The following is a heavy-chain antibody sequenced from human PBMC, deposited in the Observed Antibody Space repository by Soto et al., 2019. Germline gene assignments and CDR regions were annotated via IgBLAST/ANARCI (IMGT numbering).Heavy chain of an antibody. CDR2: SSNSGTYT. J-gene: IGHJ4*02. V-gene: IGHV3-11*06. CDR1: GFTVSDYY. Sequence: PGGSLRLSCAASGFTVSDYYMSWIRQAPGKGLEWLSYSSNSGTYTRYADSVKGRFSISRDNAKNSLYLQINSLRGEDSATYYCARSGDNYNVLEYWGQGTPVTVSS. CDR3: ARSGDNYNVLEY. D-gene: IGHD3-10*02.